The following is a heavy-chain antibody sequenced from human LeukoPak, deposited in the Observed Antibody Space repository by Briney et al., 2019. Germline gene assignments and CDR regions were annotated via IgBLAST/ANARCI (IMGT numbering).Heavy chain of an antibody. CDR1: EYTYTGYY. V-gene: IGHV1-2*02. CDR2: INPNSGGT. CDR3: ARDRAYYDFWTPGFDP. D-gene: IGHD3-3*01. Sequence: ASVKVSCKASEYTYTGYYMHWVRQAPGQGLEWMGWINPNSGGTSYAQKFQGRVTMTRDTSISTAYMELSRLRSDDTAVYYCARDRAYYDFWTPGFDPWGQGTLVTVSS. J-gene: IGHJ5*02.